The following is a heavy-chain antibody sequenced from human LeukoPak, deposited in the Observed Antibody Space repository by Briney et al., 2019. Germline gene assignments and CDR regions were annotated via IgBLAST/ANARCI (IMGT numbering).Heavy chain of an antibody. CDR2: ISADGAAT. Sequence: GGSLRLSCAASGFTFSTYAMTGVRQAPGKGLDWVSAISADGAATYYADSVKGRFTISRDNSRNTLYLQMISLRAEDSAVYYCARISDSLSDFWGQGTLVTVSS. CDR3: ARISDSLSDF. CDR1: GFTFSTYA. V-gene: IGHV3-23*01. D-gene: IGHD2-15*01. J-gene: IGHJ4*02.